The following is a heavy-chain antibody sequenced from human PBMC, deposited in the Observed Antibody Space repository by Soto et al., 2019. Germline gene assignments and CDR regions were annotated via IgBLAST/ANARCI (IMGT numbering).Heavy chain of an antibody. J-gene: IGHJ5*02. D-gene: IGHD2-2*01. CDR3: ARAANWFDP. CDR1: GFTFSSYG. V-gene: IGHV3-30*03. CDR2: ISYDGSNK. Sequence: QVQLVESGGGVVQPGRSLRLSCAASGFTFSSYGMHWVRQAPGKGLEWVAVISYDGSNKYYADSVKGRFTISRDNSKNTLYLQMSSLRAEDTAVYYCARAANWFDPWGQGTLVTVSS.